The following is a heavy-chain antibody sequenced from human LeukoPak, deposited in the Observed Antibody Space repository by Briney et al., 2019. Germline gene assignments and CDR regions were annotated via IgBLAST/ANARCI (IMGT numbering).Heavy chain of an antibody. CDR3: ARGGSPIYYYYIHV. Sequence: ASVKVSCKASGYTFTGYYIHWVRQAPGQGLEWMGWINPNSGGTNYAQKFQGRVTMTRDTSSSAAYMELIRLRSDDTAVYYCARGGSPIYYYYIHVWGKGTTVTISS. J-gene: IGHJ6*03. CDR2: INPNSGGT. D-gene: IGHD2-2*01. CDR1: GYTFTGYY. V-gene: IGHV1-2*02.